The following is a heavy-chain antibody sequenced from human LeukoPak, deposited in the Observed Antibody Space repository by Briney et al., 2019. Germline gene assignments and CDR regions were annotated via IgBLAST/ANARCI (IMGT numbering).Heavy chain of an antibody. D-gene: IGHD1-1*01. CDR3: AREGPAGPNLNWFDP. CDR1: GGSISSYY. V-gene: IGHV4-59*01. CDR2: ISYSGST. Sequence: SETLSLTCTVSGGSISSYYWSWIRQPPGKGLEWIGYISYSGSTNFNPSLKSRVTISVDTSKNQFSLKLSSVTAADTAVYYCAREGPAGPNLNWFDPWGQGTLVTVSS. J-gene: IGHJ5*02.